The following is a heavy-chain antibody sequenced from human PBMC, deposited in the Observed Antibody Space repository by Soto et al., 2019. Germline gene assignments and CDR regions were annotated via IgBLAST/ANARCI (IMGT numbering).Heavy chain of an antibody. Sequence: VKVSCKASGYTFTSYDINWVRQAAGQGPEWMGSVTPRNGDTAFAQKYQGRVTVTSNTSMSTVYMELSNLRSDDTAVYYCARGGFYWAWCHGLDAWGHGTMVTVPS. CDR3: ARGGFYWAWCHGLDA. J-gene: IGHJ6*02. D-gene: IGHD3-9*01. V-gene: IGHV1-8*02. CDR1: GYTFTSYD. CDR2: VTPRNGDT.